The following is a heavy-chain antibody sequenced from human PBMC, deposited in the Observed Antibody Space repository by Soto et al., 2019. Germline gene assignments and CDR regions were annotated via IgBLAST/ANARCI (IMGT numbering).Heavy chain of an antibody. D-gene: IGHD3-9*01. J-gene: IGHJ5*02. CDR3: AKDRSAPYDLLAKNNWFDP. CDR2: ISYDGSNK. CDR1: GFTFCSYG. Sequence: GGSPRLSCAASGFTFCSYGMHGVRQDPGKGLEWVAVISYDGSNKYYADSVKGRFTISRDNSKNTLYLQMNSLRAEDTAVYYCAKDRSAPYDLLAKNNWFDPWGQGTLVTVSS. V-gene: IGHV3-30*18.